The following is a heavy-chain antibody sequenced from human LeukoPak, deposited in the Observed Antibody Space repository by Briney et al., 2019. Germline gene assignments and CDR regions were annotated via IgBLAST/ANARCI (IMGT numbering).Heavy chain of an antibody. V-gene: IGHV4-61*01. CDR3: ARGQGSGSSWAFDY. CDR2: ISDSGGS. D-gene: IGHD1-26*01. CDR1: GGSVSSGISY. J-gene: IGHJ4*02. Sequence: SETLSLTCSVSGGSVSSGISYWSWIRQPPGEGLGWIAYISDSGGSDYNPSLRGRVTISLDTSKNQFSLRLTSVTAADTAVYYCARGQGSGSSWAFDYWGQGTLVTVSS.